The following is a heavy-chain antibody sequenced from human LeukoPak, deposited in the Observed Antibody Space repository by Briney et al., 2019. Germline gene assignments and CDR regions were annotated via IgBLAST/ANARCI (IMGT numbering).Heavy chain of an antibody. V-gene: IGHV3-15*01. CDR3: TRVLYSSGWYGDHY. Sequence: PGGSLRLSCAASGFTFSNVWMSWVRQAPGKGLEWVGRIKSKTNGGTTDYAAPVKGRFTISRDDSKNTVYLQMNSLRAEDTAVYYCTRVLYSSGWYGDHYWGQGTLVTVSS. CDR1: GFTFSNVW. CDR2: IKSKTNGGTT. J-gene: IGHJ4*02. D-gene: IGHD6-19*01.